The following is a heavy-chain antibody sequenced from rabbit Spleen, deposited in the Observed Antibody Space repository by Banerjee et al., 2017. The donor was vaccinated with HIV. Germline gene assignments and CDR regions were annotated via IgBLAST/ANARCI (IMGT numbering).Heavy chain of an antibody. D-gene: IGHD1-1*01. CDR2: IDPIFGGT. J-gene: IGHJ4*01. V-gene: IGHV1S45*01. CDR3: ARDLDGVIGWNFGW. Sequence: QEQLVESGGGLVQPGGSLTLSCKASGFEFSRFGVSWVRQAPGKGLEWIGYIDPIFGGTYYASWAKGRITFSKTSSTTVTLQMTSLTAADTATYFCARDLDGVIGWNFGWWGPGTLVTVS. CDR1: GFEFSRFG.